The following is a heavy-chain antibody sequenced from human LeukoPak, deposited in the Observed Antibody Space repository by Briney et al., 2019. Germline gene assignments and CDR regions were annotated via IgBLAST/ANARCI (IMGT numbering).Heavy chain of an antibody. CDR1: GGSISSSSYY. CDR2: IYYSGST. J-gene: IGHJ6*03. V-gene: IGHV4-39*07. CDR3: ARDRLGATFYYYYMDV. D-gene: IGHD1-26*01. Sequence: SETLSRTCTVSGGSISSSSYYWGWIRQPPGKGLEWIGSIYYSGSTYYNPSLKSRVTISVDTSKNQFSLKLSPVTAADTAVYYCARDRLGATFYYYYMDVWGKGTTVTVSS.